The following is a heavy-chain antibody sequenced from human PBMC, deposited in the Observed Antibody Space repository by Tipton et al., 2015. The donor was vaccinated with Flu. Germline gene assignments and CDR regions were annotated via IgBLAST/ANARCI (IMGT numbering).Heavy chain of an antibody. Sequence: SLRLSCVASGFTFRSYEMNWVRQAPGKGLEWVSYISTSGGNIYYADSVKGRFTISRDNSKNSLYLQMNSLRAEDTAVYYCARDPGIVAGGTSVDYWGQGTLVTVSS. J-gene: IGHJ4*01. CDR2: ISTSGGNI. CDR1: GFTFRSYE. CDR3: ARDPGIVAGGTSVDY. D-gene: IGHD6-13*01. V-gene: IGHV3-48*03.